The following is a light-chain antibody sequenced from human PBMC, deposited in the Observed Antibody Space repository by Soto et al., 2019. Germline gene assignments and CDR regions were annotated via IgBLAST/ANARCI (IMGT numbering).Light chain of an antibody. CDR1: SSDVGGYNY. Sequence: QSALTQPASVSGSPGQSITISCTGTSSDVGGYNYVSWYQQHPGKALKLMIFEVSNRPSGVSNRFSGSKSGNTASLTISGLQAADEADYYCSSYTSSSTLVVFGTGTKLTVL. J-gene: IGLJ1*01. CDR3: SSYTSSSTLVV. V-gene: IGLV2-14*01. CDR2: EVS.